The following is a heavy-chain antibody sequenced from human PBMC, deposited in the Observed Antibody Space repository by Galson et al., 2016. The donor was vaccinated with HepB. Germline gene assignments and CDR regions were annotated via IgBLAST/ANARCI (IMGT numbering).Heavy chain of an antibody. CDR1: GFTFSSYS. D-gene: IGHD1-7*01. CDR2: ISSSSYI. Sequence: SLRLSCAASGFTFSSYSMNWVRQAPGKGLEWVSSISSSSYIYYADSVKGRFTISRDNAKNSLYLQMNSLRAEDTAVYYCARASGYNWNYLMIFNYFDYWAREPWSPSPQ. J-gene: IGHJ4*02. V-gene: IGHV3-21*01. CDR3: ARASGYNWNYLMIFNYFDY.